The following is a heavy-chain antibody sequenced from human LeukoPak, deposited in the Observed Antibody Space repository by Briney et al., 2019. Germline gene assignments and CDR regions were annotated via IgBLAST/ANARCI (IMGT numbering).Heavy chain of an antibody. Sequence: GGSLRLSCAGSGFTFSSYEMNWVRQAPGKGLEWISYISSSGSTIYYADSVKGRFTISRDNAKNSLYLQMNSLRAEDTAVYYCARAPYYYDSGGYYDYWGQGTLVTVSS. CDR2: ISSSGSTI. V-gene: IGHV3-48*03. CDR3: ARAPYYYDSGGYYDY. J-gene: IGHJ4*02. D-gene: IGHD3-22*01. CDR1: GFTFSSYE.